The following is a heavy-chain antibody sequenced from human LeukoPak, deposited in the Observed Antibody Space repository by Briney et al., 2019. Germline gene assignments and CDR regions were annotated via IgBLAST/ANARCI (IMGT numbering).Heavy chain of an antibody. CDR2: IIPIFCTA. D-gene: IGHD5-18*01. J-gene: IGHJ4*02. V-gene: IGHV1-69*05. CDR1: GGTFSSYA. Sequence: SVKVSCKASGGTFSSYAISWVRQAPGQGLEWMGRIIPIFCTANYAQKFQCRVTITTEESTSTAYMELSSLRSEDTAVYYCARDPGDTAMVSPFDYWGQGTLVTVSS. CDR3: ARDPGDTAMVSPFDY.